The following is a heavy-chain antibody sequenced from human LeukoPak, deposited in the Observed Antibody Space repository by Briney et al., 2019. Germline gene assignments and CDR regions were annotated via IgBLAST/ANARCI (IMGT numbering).Heavy chain of an antibody. V-gene: IGHV1-3*01. J-gene: IGHJ4*02. D-gene: IGHD6-19*01. CDR2: INAGNGNT. CDR1: GYTFTSYA. Sequence: ASVKVSCKASGYTFTSYAMHWVRQAPGQRLEWMGWINAGNGNTKYSLKFQGRVTITRDTSASTAYMELSSLRSEDTAVYYCARGKQAVAGTIDYWGQGTLVTVSS. CDR3: ARGKQAVAGTIDY.